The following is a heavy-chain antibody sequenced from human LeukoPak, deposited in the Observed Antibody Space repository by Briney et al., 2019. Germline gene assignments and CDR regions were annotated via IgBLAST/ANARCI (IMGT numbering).Heavy chain of an antibody. Sequence: PGGSLRLSCAASGFTFSSYSMNWVRQAPGKGLEWVSYISSSSSTIYYADSVKGRFTISRYNAKNSLYLQMNSLRAEDTAVYYCARLDDYGDYVLWGQGTLVTVSS. CDR3: ARLDDYGDYVL. J-gene: IGHJ4*02. V-gene: IGHV3-48*01. D-gene: IGHD4-17*01. CDR1: GFTFSSYS. CDR2: ISSSSSTI.